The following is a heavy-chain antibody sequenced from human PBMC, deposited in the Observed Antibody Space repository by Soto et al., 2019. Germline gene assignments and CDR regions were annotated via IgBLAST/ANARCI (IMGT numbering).Heavy chain of an antibody. Sequence: ASVKVSCKASGYTFTSYDINWVRQATGQGLEWMGWMNPNSGNTGYAQKFQGRVTMTRNTSISTAYMELSSLRSEDTAVYYCARLKPLSGYSSSWHIYYYGMDVWGQGTTVTVSS. CDR2: MNPNSGNT. CDR3: ARLKPLSGYSSSWHIYYYGMDV. V-gene: IGHV1-8*01. D-gene: IGHD6-13*01. J-gene: IGHJ6*02. CDR1: GYTFTSYD.